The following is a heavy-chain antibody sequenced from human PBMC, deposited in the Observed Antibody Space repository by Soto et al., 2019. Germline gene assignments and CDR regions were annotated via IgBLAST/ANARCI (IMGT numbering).Heavy chain of an antibody. CDR2: INGDETST. D-gene: IGHD1-26*01. Sequence: PGGSLRLSCAASGFAFSSYWMHWVRQAPGKGLVWVSRINGDETSTAYAGSVKGRFTISRDNAKNTLYLEINSLRAEDTAVYYCARAGTAWENYFAYWGLGTLVTVS. J-gene: IGHJ4*02. CDR3: ARAGTAWENYFAY. CDR1: GFAFSSYW. V-gene: IGHV3-74*01.